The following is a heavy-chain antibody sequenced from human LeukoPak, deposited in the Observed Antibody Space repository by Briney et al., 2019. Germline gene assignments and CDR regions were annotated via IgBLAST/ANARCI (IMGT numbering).Heavy chain of an antibody. Sequence: SQTLSLTCAVSGGSISSGGYSWSWIRQPPGKGLEWIGYIYHSGSTYYNPSLKSRVTISVDRSKNQFSLKLSSVTAADTAVYYCARVRKVYDSSGYYFDCWGQGTLVTVSS. CDR3: ARVRKVYDSSGYYFDC. CDR1: GGSISSGGYS. CDR2: IYHSGST. J-gene: IGHJ4*02. D-gene: IGHD3-22*01. V-gene: IGHV4-30-2*01.